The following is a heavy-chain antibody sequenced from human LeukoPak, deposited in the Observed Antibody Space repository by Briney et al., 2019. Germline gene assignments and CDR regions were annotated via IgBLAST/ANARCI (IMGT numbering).Heavy chain of an antibody. CDR2: ISSSSSYI. CDR3: ARVTLVVVTAIPRAGHYFDY. J-gene: IGHJ4*02. CDR1: GFTFSSYS. V-gene: IGHV3-21*01. D-gene: IGHD2-21*02. Sequence: GGSLRLSCAASGFTFSSYSMNWVRQAPGKGLEWVSSISSSSSYIYYADSVKGRFTISRDNAKNSLYLQMNSLRAEDTAVYYCARVTLVVVTAIPRAGHYFDYWGQGTLVTVSS.